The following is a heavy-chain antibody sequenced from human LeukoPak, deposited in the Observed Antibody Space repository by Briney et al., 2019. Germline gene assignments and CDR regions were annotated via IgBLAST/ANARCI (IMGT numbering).Heavy chain of an antibody. V-gene: IGHV3-30*02. J-gene: IGHJ4*02. CDR3: AKEYDFWSGYYMGFDY. CDR2: IRYDGSNK. CDR1: GFTFSSYG. D-gene: IGHD3-3*01. Sequence: PGGSLRLSCAASGFTFSSYGMHWVRQAPGKGLEWVAFIRYDGSNKYYADSVKGRFTISRDNSKNTLYLQMNSLRAEDTAVYYCAKEYDFWSGYYMGFDYWGQGTLVTVSS.